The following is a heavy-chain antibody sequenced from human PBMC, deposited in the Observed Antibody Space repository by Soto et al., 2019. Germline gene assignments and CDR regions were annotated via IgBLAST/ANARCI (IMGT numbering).Heavy chain of an antibody. Sequence: LFLACTVSGGSISSYSWSWIRQPPGKGLEWIGYIYYSGSTNYNPSLKSRVTISVDTSKNQFSLKLSSVTAADTAVYYCARHYDFWSGYYPVPWFDPWGQGTLVTVSS. V-gene: IGHV4-59*08. CDR2: IYYSGST. D-gene: IGHD3-3*01. CDR3: ARHYDFWSGYYPVPWFDP. J-gene: IGHJ5*02. CDR1: GGSISSYS.